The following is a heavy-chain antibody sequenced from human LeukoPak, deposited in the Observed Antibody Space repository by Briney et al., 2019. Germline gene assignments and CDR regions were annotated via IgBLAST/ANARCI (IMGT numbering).Heavy chain of an antibody. J-gene: IGHJ4*02. V-gene: IGHV4-59*08. D-gene: IGHD2-8*01. Sequence: KTSETLSLTCTVSGGSISSYYWSWIRQPPGKGLEWIGYIYYSGSTNYNPSLKSRVTISVDTSKNQFSLKLSSVTAADTAVYYCARHRRTLGEWALFDYWGQGTLVTVSS. CDR1: GGSISSYY. CDR2: IYYSGST. CDR3: ARHRRTLGEWALFDY.